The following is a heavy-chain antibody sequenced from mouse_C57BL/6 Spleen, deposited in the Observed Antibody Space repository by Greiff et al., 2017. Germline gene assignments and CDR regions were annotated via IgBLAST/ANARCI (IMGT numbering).Heavy chain of an antibody. Sequence: VQLQQSGAELVRPGASVKLSCTASGFNIKDYYMHWVKQRPEQGLEWIGRIDPEDGDTEYAPKFQGKATMTADTSSNTAYLPLSSLTSEDTAVYYCTTWAYDSEYFDYWGQGTTLTVSS. D-gene: IGHD2-12*01. V-gene: IGHV14-1*01. CDR3: TTWAYDSEYFDY. CDR1: GFNIKDYY. J-gene: IGHJ2*01. CDR2: IDPEDGDT.